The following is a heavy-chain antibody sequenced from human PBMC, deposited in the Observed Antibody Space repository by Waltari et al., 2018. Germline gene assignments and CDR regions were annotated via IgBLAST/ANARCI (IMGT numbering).Heavy chain of an antibody. CDR2: IYSGVST. CDR3: AKSFWGPLGEDAFDI. Sequence: EVQLLESGGGLVQPGGSLRLSCAASGFTFSSYAMSWVRQAPGKGLEWVSVIYSGVSTYYADSVKGRFTISRDNSKNTLYLQMNSLRAEDTAVYYCAKSFWGPLGEDAFDIWGQGTMVTVSS. D-gene: IGHD3-10*01. CDR1: GFTFSSYA. J-gene: IGHJ3*02. V-gene: IGHV3-23*03.